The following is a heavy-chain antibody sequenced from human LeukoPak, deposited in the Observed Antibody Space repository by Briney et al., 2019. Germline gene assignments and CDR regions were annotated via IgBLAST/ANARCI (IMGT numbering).Heavy chain of an antibody. CDR1: GFTFSSYS. Sequence: PGGSLRLSCAASGFTFSSYSMNWVRQAPGKGLEWVSSISSSSSYIYYADSVKGRFTISRDNAKNSLYLQMNSLRAEDTAVYYCARDEKDYGDFPDYWGQGTLVTVSS. CDR3: ARDEKDYGDFPDY. D-gene: IGHD4-17*01. J-gene: IGHJ4*02. V-gene: IGHV3-21*01. CDR2: ISSSSSYI.